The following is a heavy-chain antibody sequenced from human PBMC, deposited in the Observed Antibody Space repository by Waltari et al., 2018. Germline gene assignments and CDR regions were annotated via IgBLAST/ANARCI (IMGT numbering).Heavy chain of an antibody. J-gene: IGHJ3*02. CDR1: GGSFSTHA. D-gene: IGHD6-13*01. CDR2: IIPIFGTA. CDR3: ARGGLYGQQLLESAFEI. V-gene: IGHV1-69*05. Sequence: QVQLVQSGAELKKPGSSVKVSCKVSGGSFSTHAITWGRQAPGQGLEWMGGIIPIFGTANYAQKIQDRVTINTDESMTTAYMHLSSLTSDDTAVYYCARGGLYGQQLLESAFEIWGQGTKVTVSS.